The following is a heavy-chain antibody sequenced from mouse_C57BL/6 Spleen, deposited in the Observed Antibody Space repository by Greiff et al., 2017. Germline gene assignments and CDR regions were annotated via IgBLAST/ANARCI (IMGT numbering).Heavy chain of an antibody. CDR2: IDPETGGT. CDR3: TREYIYSGKFDY. J-gene: IGHJ2*01. CDR1: GYTFTDYE. D-gene: IGHD2-1*01. Sequence: VQLQQSGAELVRPGASVTLSCKASGYTFTDYEMHWVKQTPVHGLEWIGAIDPETGGTAYNQKFKGKAILTADKSSSTAYMELRSLTSEDSAVYYCTREYIYSGKFDYWGQGTTLTVSS. V-gene: IGHV1-15*01.